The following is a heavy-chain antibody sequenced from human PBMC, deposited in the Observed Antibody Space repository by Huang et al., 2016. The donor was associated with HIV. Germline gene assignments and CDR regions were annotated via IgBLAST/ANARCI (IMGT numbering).Heavy chain of an antibody. J-gene: IGHJ4*02. CDR1: VFTFSSYG. Sequence: QILLIESGGGVVQPGRYLRLSCAASVFTFSSYGIHCVRQAPGKGLEWVAVISYDEDKKYYADSVRGRFTISRDNSKNTLYLQMNSLRIEDTAVYYCARGPIRFLAWLLNFDYWGQGALVTVSS. D-gene: IGHD3-3*01. CDR2: ISYDEDKK. CDR3: ARGPIRFLAWLLNFDY. V-gene: IGHV3-30*03.